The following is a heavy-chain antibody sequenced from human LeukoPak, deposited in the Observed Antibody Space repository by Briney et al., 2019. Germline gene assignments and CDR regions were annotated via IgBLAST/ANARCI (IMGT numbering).Heavy chain of an antibody. Sequence: PSETLSLTCTVSGGSMTNYYWSWIRQPAGKGLEWIGRMYFSRRTHYNPSLKSRVTMSVDTSKNQFSLKVSSVTAADTAVYYCARVGSDGSYFDYWGQGTLVTVSS. CDR3: ARVGSDGSYFDY. J-gene: IGHJ4*02. CDR2: MYFSRRT. D-gene: IGHD1-26*01. CDR1: GGSMTNYY. V-gene: IGHV4-4*07.